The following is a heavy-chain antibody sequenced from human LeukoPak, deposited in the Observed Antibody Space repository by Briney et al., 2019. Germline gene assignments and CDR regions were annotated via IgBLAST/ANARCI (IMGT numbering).Heavy chain of an antibody. D-gene: IGHD3-10*01. CDR2: MYYSGST. Sequence: PSETLSLTCTVSGGSISSSSYYWSWIRQPPGKGLEWIGYMYYSGSTKYNPSLKSRVTISVDTSKNQFSLRLSSVTAADTAVYYCARHLRGVIPHFDYWGQGNLVTVSS. CDR3: ARHLRGVIPHFDY. J-gene: IGHJ4*02. V-gene: IGHV4-61*05. CDR1: GGSISSSSYY.